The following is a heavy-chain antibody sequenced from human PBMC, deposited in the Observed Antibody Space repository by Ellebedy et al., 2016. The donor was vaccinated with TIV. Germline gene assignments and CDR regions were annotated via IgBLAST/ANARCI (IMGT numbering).Heavy chain of an antibody. J-gene: IGHJ3*02. D-gene: IGHD3-16*01. Sequence: GGSLRLSCAASELTVSSTYMSWVRQAPGKGLEWVSVIFIDGTTYYADSVRVRFTISRDTSKNTLYIQMDSLRAEDTALYYCATETYNDVDLDVWGIFETWGQGTMVTVSS. CDR2: IFIDGTT. V-gene: IGHV3-66*01. CDR1: ELTVSSTY. CDR3: ATETYNDVDLDVWGIFET.